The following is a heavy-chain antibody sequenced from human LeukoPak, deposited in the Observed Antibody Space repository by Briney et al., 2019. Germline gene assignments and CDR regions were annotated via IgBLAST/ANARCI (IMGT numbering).Heavy chain of an antibody. D-gene: IGHD3-22*01. CDR3: ARGKYYYDSSGYYSPFFADY. CDR2: IYYSGST. V-gene: IGHV4-39*07. CDR1: GGSISSSSYY. J-gene: IGHJ4*02. Sequence: KPSETLSLTCTVSGGSISSSSYYWGWIRQPPGKGLEWIGSIYYSGSTYYNPSLKSRVTISVDTSKNQFSLKLSSVTAADTAVYYCARGKYYYDSSGYYSPFFADYWGQGTLVTVSS.